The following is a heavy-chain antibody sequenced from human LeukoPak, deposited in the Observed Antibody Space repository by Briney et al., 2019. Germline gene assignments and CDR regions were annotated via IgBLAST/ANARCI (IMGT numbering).Heavy chain of an antibody. J-gene: IGHJ4*02. V-gene: IGHV4-59*06. CDR2: IYYSGST. CDR1: GGSISSYY. D-gene: IGHD6-19*01. Sequence: SETLSLTCTVSGGSISSYYWSWIRQHPGKGLEWIGYIYYSGSTYYNPSLKSRVTISVDTSKNQFSLKLSSVTAADTAVYYCARVAGTSNFDYWGQGTLVTVSS. CDR3: ARVAGTSNFDY.